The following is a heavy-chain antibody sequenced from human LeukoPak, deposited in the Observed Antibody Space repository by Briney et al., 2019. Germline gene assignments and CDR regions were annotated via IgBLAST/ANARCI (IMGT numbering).Heavy chain of an antibody. CDR1: GYSFTGYY. CDR3: AREGYSSY. Sequence: ASVKVSCKASGYSFTGYYMHWVRQAPGQGLEWMGWVNPNSGGTTYAQKFQGRVTMTRGTSISTAYMELSRLRSDDTAVYYCAREGYSSYWGQGTLVTVSS. V-gene: IGHV1-2*02. D-gene: IGHD4-11*01. CDR2: VNPNSGGT. J-gene: IGHJ4*02.